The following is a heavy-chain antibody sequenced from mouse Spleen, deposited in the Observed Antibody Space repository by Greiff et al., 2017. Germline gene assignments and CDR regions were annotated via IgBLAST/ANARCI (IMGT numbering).Heavy chain of an antibody. D-gene: IGHD2-13*01. Sequence: EVQGVESGGGLVKPGGSLKLSCAASGFTFSTYTMSWVRQTPAKRLEWVATISSGGGNSYYPDSVKGRFTVSRDNARNTLYLQMSSLRSEDTAMYYWASFGEKEAWFAYWGHGTLVTVSA. J-gene: IGHJ3*01. CDR1: GFTFSTYT. V-gene: IGHV5-9*04. CDR2: ISSGGGNS. CDR3: ASFGEKEAWFAY.